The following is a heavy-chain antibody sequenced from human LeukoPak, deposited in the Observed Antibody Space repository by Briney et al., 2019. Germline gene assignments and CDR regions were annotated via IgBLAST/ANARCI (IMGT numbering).Heavy chain of an antibody. CDR2: IKQEGREK. V-gene: IGHV3-7*01. CDR3: AREVTPYY. J-gene: IGHJ4*02. Sequence: GGSLRLSCVASGFTFSDYYMTWVRQPPGKGLEWVANIKQEGREKYYVDSVKGRFTISRDNAKNSLFLQMNGLRAEDTAVYYCAREVTPYYWGQGTLVTVSS. CDR1: GFTFSDYY. D-gene: IGHD4-23*01.